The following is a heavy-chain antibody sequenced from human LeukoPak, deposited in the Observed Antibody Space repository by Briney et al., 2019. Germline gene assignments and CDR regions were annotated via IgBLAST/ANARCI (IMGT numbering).Heavy chain of an antibody. D-gene: IGHD6-13*01. J-gene: IGHJ3*02. CDR2: ISSNGGST. CDR1: AVTLATVL. V-gene: IGHV3-64*01. Sequence: SRGSLRPACSAGAVTLATVLIGSVRQAPGKGLEYFSAISSNGGSTYYANSVKGRFTISRDNSKNTLSLPLGSLRAEDMAVYYRAQTTVGWGYSSSWNPNDAFDIWGQGTMVTVSS. CDR3: AQTTVGWGYSSSWNPNDAFDI.